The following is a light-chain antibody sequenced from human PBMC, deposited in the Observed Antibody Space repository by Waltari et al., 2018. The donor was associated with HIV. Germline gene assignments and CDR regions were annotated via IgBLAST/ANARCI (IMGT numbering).Light chain of an antibody. J-gene: IGKJ5*01. CDR2: AAS. V-gene: IGKV1-39*01. Sequence: DIQMTQSPSSLSASVGDRVTITCRASQSIISYLNWYQQKPGKAPKLLIYAASSLQSGVPSRFSGSGSGTDFTLTISSLQTEDFAPYYCQQSYSTPTTFGQGTRLEIK. CDR3: QQSYSTPTT. CDR1: QSIISY.